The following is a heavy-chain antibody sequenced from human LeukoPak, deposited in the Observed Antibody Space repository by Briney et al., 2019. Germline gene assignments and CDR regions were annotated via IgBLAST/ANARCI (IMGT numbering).Heavy chain of an antibody. V-gene: IGHV4-34*01. J-gene: IGHJ4*02. D-gene: IGHD3-9*01. CDR3: ARGGDILTGYYAFVDY. Sequence: SETLSLTCAVYGGSFSGYYWSWIRQPPGKGLEWIGEINHSGSTNYNPSLKSRVTISVDTSKNQFSLKLSSVTAADTAVYYCARGGDILTGYYAFVDYWGQGTLVTVSS. CDR1: GGSFSGYY. CDR2: INHSGST.